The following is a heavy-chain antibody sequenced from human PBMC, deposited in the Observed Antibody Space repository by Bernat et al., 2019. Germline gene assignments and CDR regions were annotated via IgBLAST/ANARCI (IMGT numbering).Heavy chain of an antibody. CDR1: AFTFSDYS. CDR2: VSYDGRNK. V-gene: IGHV3-30*04. Sequence: VQLVESGGGVVQPGRSLRLSCVASAFTFSDYSLHWVRQAPGKGLEWVAVVSYDGRNKYYADSVQARFIISRDDSENTLYLQMDSLKSEDTAVYYCVRDGAALYYYHGMDVWGRGTTVTVSS. CDR3: VRDGAALYYYHGMDV. J-gene: IGHJ6*02. D-gene: IGHD6-25*01.